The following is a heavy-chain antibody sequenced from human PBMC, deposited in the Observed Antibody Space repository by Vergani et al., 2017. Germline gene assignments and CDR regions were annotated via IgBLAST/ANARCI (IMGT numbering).Heavy chain of an antibody. Sequence: QLVESGGGWVQPGGSLRLSCAASGFTVSSNYMTWVRQAPGKGLEWVSAISARYPSTYYADSVKGRFTISRDNSKNMLYLQMNSLRAEDTAVYYCARLSYDTTPYLQGGYDCWGQGTLVSVSS. CDR1: GFTVSSNY. CDR2: SARYPST. J-gene: IGHJ4*02. CDR3: ARLSYDTTPYLQGGYDC. D-gene: IGHD3-22*01. V-gene: IGHV3-53*01.